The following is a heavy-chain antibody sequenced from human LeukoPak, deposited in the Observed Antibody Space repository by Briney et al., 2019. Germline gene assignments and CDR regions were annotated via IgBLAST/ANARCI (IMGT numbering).Heavy chain of an antibody. CDR2: SAHDEVGK. Sequence: GGSLRLSCVGSGFTFSDYAIHWVRQAPGKGLEWVAVSAHDEVGKQFADSGKGRFTLSRDNSRDSVHLQMNRLRDEDAAVYYCAKDRGYGEHEPFESWGQGSLVTVSS. CDR3: AKDRGYGEHEPFES. V-gene: IGHV3-30*18. J-gene: IGHJ4*02. CDR1: GFTFSDYA. D-gene: IGHD4/OR15-4a*01.